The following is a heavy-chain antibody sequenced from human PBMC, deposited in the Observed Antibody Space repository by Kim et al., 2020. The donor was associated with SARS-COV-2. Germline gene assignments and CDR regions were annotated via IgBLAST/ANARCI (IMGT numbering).Heavy chain of an antibody. J-gene: IGHJ4*02. CDR2: ISYDGSNK. Sequence: GGSLRLSCAASGFTFSSYGMHWVRQAPGKGLEWVAVISYDGSNKYYADSVKGRFTISRDNSKNTLYLQMNSLRAEDTAVYYCAKDRTEYYYDSSGYPPSGYWGQGTLVTVSS. CDR1: GFTFSSYG. V-gene: IGHV3-30*18. CDR3: AKDRTEYYYDSSGYPPSGY. D-gene: IGHD3-22*01.